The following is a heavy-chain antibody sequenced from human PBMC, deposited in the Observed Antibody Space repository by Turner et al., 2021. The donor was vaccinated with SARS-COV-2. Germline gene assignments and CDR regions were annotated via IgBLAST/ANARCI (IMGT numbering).Heavy chain of an antibody. CDR2: IYDSGSA. Sequence: QLQLQESGPGLVTPSEPLSLTCTVSVGSISSSSYYWGWIRQPPGKGLEWIGNIYDSGSAYYNPSLKSRVTISVDPSKNQFSLKLTSVTAADTAVYYCARLMDTAMDYYGTDVWGQGTTVTVSS. D-gene: IGHD5-18*01. CDR3: ARLMDTAMDYYGTDV. J-gene: IGHJ6*02. CDR1: VGSISSSSYY. V-gene: IGHV4-39*01.